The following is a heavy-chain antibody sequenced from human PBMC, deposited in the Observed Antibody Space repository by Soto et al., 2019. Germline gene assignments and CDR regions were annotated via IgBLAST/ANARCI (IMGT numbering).Heavy chain of an antibody. CDR2: INPNSGGT. CDR1: GDSVTGYY. J-gene: IGHJ3*02. D-gene: IGHD3-3*01. V-gene: IGHV1-2*04. CDR3: ARGLDFWSGRPDDAFDI. Sequence: GVPVEVCCEACGDSVTGYYMHWVRQSPGQGLEWMGWINPNSGGTNYAQKFQGWVTMTRDTSISTAYMELSRLRSDDTAVYYCARGLDFWSGRPDDAFDIWGQGTMVTVSS.